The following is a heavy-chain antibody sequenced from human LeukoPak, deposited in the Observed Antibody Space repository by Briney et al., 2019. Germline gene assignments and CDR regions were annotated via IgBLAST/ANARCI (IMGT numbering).Heavy chain of an antibody. CDR3: ARESHFGDY. CDR1: GFTFSSYS. V-gene: IGHV3-48*01. CDR2: ISSSSTI. D-gene: IGHD3-16*01. J-gene: IGHJ4*02. Sequence: HPGGSLRLSCAASGFTFSSYSMNWVRQAPGKGLEWVSYISSSSTIYYADSVKGRFTISRDNAKNSLYLQMNSLRAEDTAVNYCARESHFGDYWGQGTLVTVSS.